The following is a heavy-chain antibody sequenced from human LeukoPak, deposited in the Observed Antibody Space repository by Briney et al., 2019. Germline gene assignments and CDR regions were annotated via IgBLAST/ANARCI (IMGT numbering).Heavy chain of an antibody. CDR2: INHSGST. V-gene: IGHV4-34*01. CDR3: AGRLVVTAIPFDY. Sequence: SETLSLTCAVYGGSFSGYYWSWIRQPPGKGLEWIGEINHSGSTDYNPSLKSRVTISVDTSKNQFSLKLSSVTAADTAVYYCAGRLVVTAIPFDYWGQGTLVTVSS. D-gene: IGHD2-21*02. CDR1: GGSFSGYY. J-gene: IGHJ4*02.